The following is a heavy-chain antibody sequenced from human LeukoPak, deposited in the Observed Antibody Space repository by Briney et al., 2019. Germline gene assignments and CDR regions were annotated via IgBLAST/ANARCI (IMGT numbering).Heavy chain of an antibody. CDR2: IKQDGSEK. V-gene: IGHV3-7*01. Sequence: QPGGSLRLSCAASGFIISSYWMSWVRQAPGKGLEWVANIKQDGSEKYYVDSVKGRFTISRDNAKNSLYLQMSSLRADDMAVYYCATLVATTRFDYWGQGTLVTVSS. D-gene: IGHD5-12*01. J-gene: IGHJ4*02. CDR3: ATLVATTRFDY. CDR1: GFIISSYW.